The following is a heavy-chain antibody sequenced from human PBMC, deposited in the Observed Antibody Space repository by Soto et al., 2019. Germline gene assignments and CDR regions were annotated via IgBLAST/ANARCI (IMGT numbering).Heavy chain of an antibody. CDR2: ISYDGSNK. CDR1: GFTFSSYA. CDR3: ARSTTGWYYYYGMDV. V-gene: IGHV3-30-3*01. J-gene: IGHJ6*02. D-gene: IGHD4-4*01. Sequence: GGSLRLSCAASGFTFSSYAMHWVRQAPGKGLEWVAVISYDGSNKYYADSVKGRFTISRDNSKNTLYLQMNSLRAEDTAVYYCARSTTGWYYYYGMDVWGQGTTVTVSS.